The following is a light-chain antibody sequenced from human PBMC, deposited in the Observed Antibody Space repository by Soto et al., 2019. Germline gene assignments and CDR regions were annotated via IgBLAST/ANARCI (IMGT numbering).Light chain of an antibody. J-gene: IGKJ3*01. CDR1: QSISSSY. V-gene: IGKV3-20*01. CDR3: QQYGSSPFT. CDR2: GAS. Sequence: EIVVTQSPGTLSLSPGERATLSCRASQSISSSYLAWYQQKPGQAPRLLIYGASSRATGIPDRFSGSGSGTDVTLTISRLEPEDFAVYYCQQYGSSPFTFGPGTKVDIK.